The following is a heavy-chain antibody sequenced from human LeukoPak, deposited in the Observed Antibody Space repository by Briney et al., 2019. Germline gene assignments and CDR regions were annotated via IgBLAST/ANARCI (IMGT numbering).Heavy chain of an antibody. J-gene: IGHJ3*02. CDR2: IKQDGSEK. CDR1: GFTFSSYW. CDR3: ARDLAGPPQEAFDI. V-gene: IGHV3-7*01. Sequence: GGSLRLSCAASGFTFSSYWMSWVRQAPGKGLEWVANIKQDGSEKYYLDSVRGRFTISRDNAKNSLYLQMNSLRAEDTAVYYCARDLAGPPQEAFDIWGQGTVVTVSS.